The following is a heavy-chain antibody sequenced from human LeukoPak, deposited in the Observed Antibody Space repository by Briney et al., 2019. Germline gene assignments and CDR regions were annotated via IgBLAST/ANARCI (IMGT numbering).Heavy chain of an antibody. J-gene: IGHJ4*02. CDR2: VSGSGGST. D-gene: IGHD3-10*01. CDR3: ATGASGSYYDRIDY. CDR1: GFTFSSYA. Sequence: PGGSLRLSCAASGFTFSSYAMSWVRQAPGKGLEWVSGVSGSGGSTYYAESVKGRFTISRDNAKNTVYLQMNSLRVEDTAVYYCATGASGSYYDRIDYWGQGTLVTVSS. V-gene: IGHV3-23*01.